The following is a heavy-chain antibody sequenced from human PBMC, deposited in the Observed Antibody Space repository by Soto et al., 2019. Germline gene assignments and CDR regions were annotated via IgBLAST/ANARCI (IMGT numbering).Heavy chain of an antibody. V-gene: IGHV5-51*01. CDR2: IYPGDSDT. J-gene: IGHJ6*02. CDR1: GWSCASFW. D-gene: IGHD3-10*01. Sequence: GACLKGSCRGSGWSCASFWVGWVRQKPRKGLEWMGIIYPGDSDTRYSPSFQGQVTISADKSISTAYLPWSSLKASDTAMYYCPGGRITMVRGVLYGMDVWGQGTTGSVSS. CDR3: PGGRITMVRGVLYGMDV.